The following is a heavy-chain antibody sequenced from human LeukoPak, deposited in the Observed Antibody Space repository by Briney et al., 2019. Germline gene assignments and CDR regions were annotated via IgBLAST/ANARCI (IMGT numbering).Heavy chain of an antibody. V-gene: IGHV3-20*04. Sequence: AGGSVRLSCAASGFTFDDYGMSWVRQAPGKGLEWVSGINWNGGNTAYADSVKGRFTISRDNAKDSLYLQMNSLRAEDTALYYCARGMYPGHAFDIWGQRTMVTVSS. CDR1: GFTFDDYG. CDR2: INWNGGNT. CDR3: ARGMYPGHAFDI. J-gene: IGHJ3*02. D-gene: IGHD1-1*01.